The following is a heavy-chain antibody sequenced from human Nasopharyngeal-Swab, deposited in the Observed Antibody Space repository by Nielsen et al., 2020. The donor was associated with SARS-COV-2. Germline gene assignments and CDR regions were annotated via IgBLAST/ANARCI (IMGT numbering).Heavy chain of an antibody. D-gene: IGHD3-22*01. V-gene: IGHV3-21*04. CDR3: AKFNMIVVVITVFDY. CDR1: GFTFSSYS. CDR2: ISSSSSYI. Sequence: GGSLRLSCAASGFTFSSYSMNWVRQAPGKGLEWVSSISSSSSYIYYADSVKGRFTISRDNAKNSLYLQMNSLRAEDTAVYYCAKFNMIVVVITVFDYWGQGTLVTVSS. J-gene: IGHJ4*02.